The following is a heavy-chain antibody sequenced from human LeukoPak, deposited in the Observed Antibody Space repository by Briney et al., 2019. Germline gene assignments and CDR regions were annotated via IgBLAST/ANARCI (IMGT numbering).Heavy chain of an antibody. J-gene: IGHJ6*02. CDR1: GFTFSDYY. Sequence: PGGSLRLSCVASGFTFSDYYMNWIRQAPGKGLEWVSYITTSGSTIYYIDSVKGRFTISRDNAKNSLYLQMNSLRAEDTAVYYCARSNRYGYVRTMDVWGQGTTVTVSS. V-gene: IGHV3-11*01. CDR3: ARSNRYGYVRTMDV. D-gene: IGHD5-18*01. CDR2: ITTSGSTI.